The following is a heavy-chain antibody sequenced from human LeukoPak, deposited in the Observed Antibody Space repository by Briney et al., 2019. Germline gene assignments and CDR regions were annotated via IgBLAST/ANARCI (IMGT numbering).Heavy chain of an antibody. D-gene: IGHD3-10*02. CDR3: AELGITMIGGV. CDR2: ISSSCSTI. CDR1: GFTFSSYE. Sequence: GGSLRLSCAASGFTFSSYEMNWVRQAPGKGLEWVSYISSSCSTIYYADSVKGRFTISRDNTKNSLYLQMNSLRAEDTAVYYCAELGITMIGGVWGKGTTVTISS. V-gene: IGHV3-48*03. J-gene: IGHJ6*04.